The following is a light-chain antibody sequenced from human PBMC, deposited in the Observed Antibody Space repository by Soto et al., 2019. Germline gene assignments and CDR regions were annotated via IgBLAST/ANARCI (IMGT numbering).Light chain of an antibody. CDR3: QQYNNWRT. V-gene: IGKV3-15*01. J-gene: IGKJ1*01. CDR1: QDLIDN. Sequence: EIVITQSPATLSVSPGERATLSCRASQDLIDNLAWYQQRPGQVPRLLIYDASTRATGIPERFSGSGSGTEFTLTISSLQSEDFAVYYCQQYNNWRTFGQGTKVDI. CDR2: DAS.